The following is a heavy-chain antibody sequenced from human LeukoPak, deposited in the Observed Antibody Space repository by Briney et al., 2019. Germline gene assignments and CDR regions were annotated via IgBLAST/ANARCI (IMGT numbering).Heavy chain of an antibody. CDR3: ARALLSRWFDP. D-gene: IGHD2-8*01. J-gene: IGHJ5*02. Sequence: SETLSLTCAVYGGSFSGYSWSWIRQPPGKGLEWIGYIYHSGSTYYNPSLKSRVTISVDRSKNQFSLKLSSVTAADTAVYYCARALLSRWFDPWGQGTLVTVSP. CDR2: IYHSGST. V-gene: IGHV4-30-2*01. CDR1: GGSFSGYS.